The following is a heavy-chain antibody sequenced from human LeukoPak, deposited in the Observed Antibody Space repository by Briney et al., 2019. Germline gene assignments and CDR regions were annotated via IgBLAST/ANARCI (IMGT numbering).Heavy chain of an antibody. CDR2: IIPILGIA. CDR3: ASSSFNFDY. CDR1: GGTFSSYA. J-gene: IGHJ4*02. Sequence: ASVKVSCKASGGTFSSYAISWVRQAPGQGLEWMGRIIPILGIANYAQKFQGRVTITADKSTSTAYMELNSLRAEDTAVYYCASSSFNFDYWGQGTLVTVSS. V-gene: IGHV1-69*04.